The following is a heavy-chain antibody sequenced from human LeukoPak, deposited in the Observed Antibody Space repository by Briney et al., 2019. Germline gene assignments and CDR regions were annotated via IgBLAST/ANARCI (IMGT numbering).Heavy chain of an antibody. V-gene: IGHV1-8*03. Sequence: ASVKVSCKASGYTFTSYDINWVRQATGQGLEWMGWMNPNSGNTGYAQKFQGRVTITRNTSISTAYMELSSLRSEDTAVYYCARASAKYCSSTSWGCEDYWGQGTLVTVSS. D-gene: IGHD2-2*01. J-gene: IGHJ4*02. CDR3: ARASAKYCSSTSWGCEDY. CDR2: MNPNSGNT. CDR1: GYTFTSYD.